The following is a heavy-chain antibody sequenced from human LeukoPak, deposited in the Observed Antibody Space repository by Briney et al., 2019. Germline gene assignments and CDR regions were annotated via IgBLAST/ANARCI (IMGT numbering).Heavy chain of an antibody. J-gene: IGHJ3*02. CDR3: ARGDQYYDILTGYFHDAFDI. CDR2: ISSSSSTI. Sequence: GGSLRLSCAASGFTLSSYSMNWVRQAPGKGLEWVSYISSSSSTIYYADSVKGRFTISRDNAKNSLYLQMNSLRAEDTAVYYCARGDQYYDILTGYFHDAFDIWGQGTMVTVSS. D-gene: IGHD3-9*01. V-gene: IGHV3-48*01. CDR1: GFTLSSYS.